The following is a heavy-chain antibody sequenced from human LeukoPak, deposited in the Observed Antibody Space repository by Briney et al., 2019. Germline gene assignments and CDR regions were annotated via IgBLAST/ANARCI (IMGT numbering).Heavy chain of an antibody. V-gene: IGHV5-10-1*01. D-gene: IGHD5-12*01. Sequence: GESLRISCKGSGYTFTNYWIGWVRRMPGKGLEWMGRIDPSDSYTNYSPSFRGHVTISADKSISTAYLQWSTLQASDTAIYYCARRGMGYSGYDGYWYFDLWGRGTLVTVSS. J-gene: IGHJ2*01. CDR2: IDPSDSYT. CDR3: ARRGMGYSGYDGYWYFDL. CDR1: GYTFTNYW.